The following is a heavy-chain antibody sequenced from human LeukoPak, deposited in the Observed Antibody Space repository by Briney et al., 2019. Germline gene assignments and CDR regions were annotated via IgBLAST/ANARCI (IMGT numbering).Heavy chain of an antibody. J-gene: IGHJ4*02. CDR1: GGSFSGYY. CDR3: ARGNHSPAAVTNYFDY. V-gene: IGHV4-34*01. CDR2: INHSGST. Sequence: SETLSLTCAVYGGSFSGYYWSWIRQPPGKGLEWIGEINHSGSTNYNPSLKSRVTISEDTSKNQFSLKLSSVTAADTAVYYCARGNHSPAAVTNYFDYWGQGTLVTVSS. D-gene: IGHD2-2*01.